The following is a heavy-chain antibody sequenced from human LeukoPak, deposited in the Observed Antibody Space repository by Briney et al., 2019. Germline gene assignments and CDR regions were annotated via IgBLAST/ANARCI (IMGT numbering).Heavy chain of an antibody. J-gene: IGHJ3*02. CDR1: GGTFISYT. Sequence: GASVKVSCKASGGTFISYTISWVRQAPGQGKEWMGRIIPILSIANYAKKFQGRVTINAEKETGKDYMEMSRLRSEDTAVYYCARDSLGAFDIWGQGTMVTVSS. V-gene: IGHV1-69*04. CDR2: IIPILSIA. CDR3: ARDSLGAFDI.